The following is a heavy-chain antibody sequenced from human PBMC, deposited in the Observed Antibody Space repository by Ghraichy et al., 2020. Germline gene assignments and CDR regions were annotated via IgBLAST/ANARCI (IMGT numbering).Heavy chain of an antibody. J-gene: IGHJ4*02. CDR1: AASTSNYY. V-gene: IGHV4-4*07. D-gene: IGHD4-11*01. CDR3: ARLQKNCLDY. Sequence: SETLSLTSTFAAASTSNYYCRSLPHPAEKRLEWIGRIYTSGSTNYNPSLKSRVSMSVDTSKNQFSLKLSSVTAADTAVYSCARLQKNCLDYWGQGTLVTVSS. CDR2: IYTSGST.